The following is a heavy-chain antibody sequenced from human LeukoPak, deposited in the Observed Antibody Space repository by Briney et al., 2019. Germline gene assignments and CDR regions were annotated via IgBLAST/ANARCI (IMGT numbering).Heavy chain of an antibody. D-gene: IGHD3-10*01. CDR3: AKGYYYGSEIFDY. J-gene: IGHJ4*02. Sequence: GGSLRLSCAASGFTFSSYAMSWVRQAPGKGLEWVSGIRNSGDNTYYGVSVKGRFTISRDNSKNTLYLQMNSLRAEDTAVYYCAKGYYYGSEIFDYWGQGTLVTVSS. CDR1: GFTFSSYA. CDR2: IRNSGDNT. V-gene: IGHV3-23*01.